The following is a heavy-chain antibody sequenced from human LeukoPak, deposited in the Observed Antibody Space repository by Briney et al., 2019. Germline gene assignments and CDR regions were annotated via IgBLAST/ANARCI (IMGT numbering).Heavy chain of an antibody. CDR3: ARGQGDSSGYYSLDY. J-gene: IGHJ4*02. V-gene: IGHV5-51*01. Sequence: GESLKISCKGSGYSFNSYWIGWVRQMPGKGLEWMGIIYPGDSDTRYSPSFQGQVTISADKSLSTTYLQWSSLKASDTAMYYCARGQGDSSGYYSLDYWGQGTLVTVSS. D-gene: IGHD3-22*01. CDR1: GYSFNSYW. CDR2: IYPGDSDT.